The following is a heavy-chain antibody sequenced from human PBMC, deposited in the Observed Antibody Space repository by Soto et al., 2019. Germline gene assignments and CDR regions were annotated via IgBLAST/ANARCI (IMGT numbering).Heavy chain of an antibody. CDR2: INWDDDK. V-gene: IGHV2-5*02. Sequence: QITLKESGPPLVKPTQTLTLTCTFSGFSLSTSGVNVGWFRQPPGKALEWLALINWDDDKRYSPSLKNRLTVTKAASKNQVVLTMTNMDPVDTGTYYCAHRPDNWNFAGFDYWGQGTLVTVSS. CDR3: AHRPDNWNFAGFDY. CDR1: GFSLSTSGVN. D-gene: IGHD1-7*01. J-gene: IGHJ4*02.